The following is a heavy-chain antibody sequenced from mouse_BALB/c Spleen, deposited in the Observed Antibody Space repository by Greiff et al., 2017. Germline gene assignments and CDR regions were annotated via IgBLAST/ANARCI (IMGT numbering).Heavy chain of an antibody. CDR3: ARYGYYAMDY. J-gene: IGHJ4*01. V-gene: IGHV1S56*01. Sequence: VQLQQSGPELVKPGASVRISCKASGYTFTSYYIHWVKQRPGQGLEWIGWIYPGNVNTKYNEKFKGKATLTADKSSSTAYMQLSSLTSEDSAVYFCARYGYYAMDYWGQGTSVTVSS. CDR2: IYPGNVNT. D-gene: IGHD1-1*02. CDR1: GYTFTSYY.